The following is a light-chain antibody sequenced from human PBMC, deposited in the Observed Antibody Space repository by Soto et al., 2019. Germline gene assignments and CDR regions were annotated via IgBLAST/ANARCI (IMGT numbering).Light chain of an antibody. CDR3: TSNAGSNNLV. CDR2: EVS. V-gene: IGLV2-8*01. J-gene: IGLJ2*01. Sequence: QSALTQPPSASGSPGQSVTISCTGTSSDVGSYNYLSWYQQHPGKAPKLMIFEVSKRPSGVPGRFSGSKSGNTASLTVSGGQAEDEDDYYCTSNAGSNNLVFGGGTKLAVL. CDR1: SSDVGSYNY.